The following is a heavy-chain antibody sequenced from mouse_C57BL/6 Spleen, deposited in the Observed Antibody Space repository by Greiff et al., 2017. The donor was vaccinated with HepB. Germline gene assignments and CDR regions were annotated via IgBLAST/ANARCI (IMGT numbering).Heavy chain of an antibody. V-gene: IGHV5-4*01. CDR1: GFTFSSYA. D-gene: IGHD1-1*01. CDR3: ARSITTVERPFDY. CDR2: ISDGGSYT. J-gene: IGHJ2*01. Sequence: EVQRVESGGGLVKPGGSLKLSCAASGFTFSSYAMSWVRQTPEKRLEWVATISDGGSYTYYPDNVKGRFTISRDNAKNNLYLQMSHLKSDDTAMYYCARSITTVERPFDYWGQGTTLTVSS.